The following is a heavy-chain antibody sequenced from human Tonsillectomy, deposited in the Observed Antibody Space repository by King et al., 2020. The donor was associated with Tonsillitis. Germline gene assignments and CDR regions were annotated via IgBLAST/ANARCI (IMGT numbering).Heavy chain of an antibody. CDR2: IYYSGST. CDR1: GGSISSYY. J-gene: IGHJ4*02. CDR3: ARSQSGWLVSLFDY. Sequence: QLQESGPGLVKPSETLSLTCTVSGGSISSYYWSWIRQPPGKGLEWIGYIYYSGSTNYNPSLKSRVTISVDTSKNQFSLKLSSVTAADTAVYYCARSQSGWLVSLFDYWGQGTLVTVSS. V-gene: IGHV4-59*01. D-gene: IGHD6-19*01.